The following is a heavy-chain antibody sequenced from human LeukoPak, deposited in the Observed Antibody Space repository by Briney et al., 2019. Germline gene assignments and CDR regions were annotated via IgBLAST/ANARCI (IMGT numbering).Heavy chain of an antibody. CDR3: TRGPEWSRPVGDACDI. Sequence: GGSLRLSCAASGFSVSGNYMSWVRQAPGKGLEWVSVIYAGGTTYYADSVKGRFTISKDTSRNALYLQMNSLRVDDTAVYYCTRGPEWSRPVGDACDIWGQGTMVTVSS. V-gene: IGHV3-53*01. CDR2: IYAGGTT. CDR1: GFSVSGNY. D-gene: IGHD3-3*01. J-gene: IGHJ3*02.